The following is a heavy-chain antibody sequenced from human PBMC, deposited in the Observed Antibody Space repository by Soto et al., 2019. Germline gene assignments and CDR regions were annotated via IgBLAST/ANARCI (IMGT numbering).Heavy chain of an antibody. V-gene: IGHV4-59*01. Sequence: SETLSLTCTVSGGSISSYYWSWIRQPPGKGLEWIGYIYYSGSTNYNPSLKSRVTISVDTSKNQFSLKLSSVTAADTAVYYCARWTIRAFDIWGQGTMVTVSS. CDR1: GGSISSYY. D-gene: IGHD1-20*01. CDR3: ARWTIRAFDI. CDR2: IYYSGST. J-gene: IGHJ3*02.